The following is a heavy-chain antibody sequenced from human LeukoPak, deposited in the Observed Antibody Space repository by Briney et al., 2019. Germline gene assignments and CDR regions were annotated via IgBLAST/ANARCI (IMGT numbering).Heavy chain of an antibody. Sequence: GGSLRLSCAASGFTFSSYWMSWVRQAPGKGLEWVAFIRYDGSNKYYADSVKGRFTISRDNSKNSLYLQMNSLGAEDTAVYYCARVMTTVIKAFDYWGQGTLVTVSS. V-gene: IGHV3-30*02. CDR1: GFTFSSYW. D-gene: IGHD4-17*01. CDR3: ARVMTTVIKAFDY. CDR2: IRYDGSNK. J-gene: IGHJ4*02.